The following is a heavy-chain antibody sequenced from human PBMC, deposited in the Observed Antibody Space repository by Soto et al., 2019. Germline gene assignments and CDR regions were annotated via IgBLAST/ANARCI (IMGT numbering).Heavy chain of an antibody. CDR1: GFTFNNYA. Sequence: GGSLRLSCAASGFTFNNYAMNWVRQAPGKGLEWVATISGTGGSTYYADSVKGRFTISRDNSKNTLYLQMISLRVEDTAVYYCAKDRLGGNFDYWGQGTQVTVPS. CDR2: ISGTGGST. CDR3: AKDRLGGNFDY. J-gene: IGHJ4*02. V-gene: IGHV3-23*01.